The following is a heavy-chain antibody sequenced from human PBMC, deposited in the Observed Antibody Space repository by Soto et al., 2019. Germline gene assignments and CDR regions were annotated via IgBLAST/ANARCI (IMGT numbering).Heavy chain of an antibody. CDR1: GGSISSGDYY. CDR2: IYYSGST. D-gene: IGHD1-26*01. Sequence: SETLSLPCTVSGGSISSGDYYWSWLRQPPGKGLEWIGYIYYSGSTYYNPSLKSRVTISVDTSKNQFSLKLSSVTAADTAVYYCARNSKPGSYFDYWGQGTLVTVSS. J-gene: IGHJ4*02. CDR3: ARNSKPGSYFDY. V-gene: IGHV4-30-4*01.